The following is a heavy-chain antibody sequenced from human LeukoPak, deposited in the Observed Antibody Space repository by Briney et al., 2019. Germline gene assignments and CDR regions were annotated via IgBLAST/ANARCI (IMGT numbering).Heavy chain of an antibody. CDR1: GFTFSNYE. CDR2: ISSSSSYI. Sequence: SGGSLRLSCAASGFTFSNYEMNWVRQAPGKGLQWVSSISSSSSYISYADSVKGRFTISRDNAKNSLYLQMNSLRAEDTAVYYCARRRTTVTTSLDYWGQGTLVTVS. D-gene: IGHD4-17*01. V-gene: IGHV3-21*01. J-gene: IGHJ4*02. CDR3: ARRRTTVTTSLDY.